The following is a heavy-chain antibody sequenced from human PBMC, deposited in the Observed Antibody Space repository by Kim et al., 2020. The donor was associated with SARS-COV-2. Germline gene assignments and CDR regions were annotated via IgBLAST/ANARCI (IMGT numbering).Heavy chain of an antibody. D-gene: IGHD6-19*01. J-gene: IGHJ4*02. CDR1: GFTFSSYS. V-gene: IGHV3-21*01. CDR3: ARDKAFSGWPDY. CDR2: ISSSSSYI. Sequence: GGSLRLSCAASGFTFSSYSMNWVRQAPGKGLEWVSSISSSSSYIYYADSVKGRFTISRDNAKNSLYLQMNSLRAEDTAVYYCARDKAFSGWPDYWGQGTLVTVSS.